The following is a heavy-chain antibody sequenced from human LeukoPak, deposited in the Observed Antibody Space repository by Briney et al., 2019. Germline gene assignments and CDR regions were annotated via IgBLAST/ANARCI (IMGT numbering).Heavy chain of an antibody. CDR1: GFTFSDYW. D-gene: IGHD5-18*01. V-gene: IGHV3-74*01. J-gene: IGHJ4*02. CDR2: INSDGGST. CDR3: ARDLAYSRLDY. Sequence: GGSLRLSCAASGFTFSDYWMHWVRQAPGKGLVWVSRINSDGGSTSYADSVKGRFTISRDNAKNTLYLQMNSLRAEDTAVYYCARDLAYSRLDYWGQGMLVTVSS.